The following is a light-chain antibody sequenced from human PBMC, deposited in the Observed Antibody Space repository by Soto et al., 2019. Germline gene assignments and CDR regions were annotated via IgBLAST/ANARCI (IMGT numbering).Light chain of an antibody. Sequence: QAVVTQEPSLTVSPGGTVTLTCGSSTGAVTSGHYPYWFQQKPGQAPRTLIYDTSNTHSRTPARFSGSLLGGKAALPLSGAQPEDEAEYYCLLSYSGARVVFGGGTKLTVL. V-gene: IGLV7-46*01. CDR2: DTS. CDR3: LLSYSGARVV. J-gene: IGLJ2*01. CDR1: TGAVTSGHY.